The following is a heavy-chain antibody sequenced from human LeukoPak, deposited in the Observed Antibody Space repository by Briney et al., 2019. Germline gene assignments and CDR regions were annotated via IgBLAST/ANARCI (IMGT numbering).Heavy chain of an antibody. CDR1: GYTFIGYY. J-gene: IGHJ4*02. V-gene: IGHV1-2*06. Sequence: ASVKVSCKASGYTFIGYYMHWVRQAPGQGLEWMGRINPNSGDTNYAQKFQGRVTMTRDTSISTAYMELSSLRSDDTAVYYCATQRNDYGDYFDYWGQGTLVTVSS. CDR3: ATQRNDYGDYFDY. CDR2: INPNSGDT. D-gene: IGHD4-17*01.